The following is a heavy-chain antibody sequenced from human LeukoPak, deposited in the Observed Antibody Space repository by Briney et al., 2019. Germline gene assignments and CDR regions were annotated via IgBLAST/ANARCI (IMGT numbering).Heavy chain of an antibody. CDR3: ARDGVLRYFDWLFPYYMDV. CDR2: ISTSGSTI. Sequence: GGSLRLSCAASGFTFSDYYMSWIRQAPGKGLEWVSYISTSGSTIYYADSVKGRFTISRDNAKNSLYLQMNSLRAEDTAVYYCARDGVLRYFDWLFPYYMDVWGKGTTVSISS. CDR1: GFTFSDYY. D-gene: IGHD3-9*01. V-gene: IGHV3-11*01. J-gene: IGHJ6*03.